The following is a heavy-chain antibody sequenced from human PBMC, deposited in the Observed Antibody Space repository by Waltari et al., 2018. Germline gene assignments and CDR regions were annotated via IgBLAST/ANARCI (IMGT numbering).Heavy chain of an antibody. V-gene: IGHV3-74*01. J-gene: IGHJ2*01. CDR3: ARGARRTTVTTGWWYFDL. CDR1: GLTYRMYW. Sequence: EVQLVESGGGLVQPGGSLRLACAAAGLTYRMYWMDWVRPAPGKGLVSVSLSNSDGSSTSYADSVKGRFTISKDNAKNTVYLQMNSLRAEDTAIYYCARGARRTTVTTGWWYFDLWGRGTLVTVSS. CDR2: SNSDGSST. D-gene: IGHD4-17*01.